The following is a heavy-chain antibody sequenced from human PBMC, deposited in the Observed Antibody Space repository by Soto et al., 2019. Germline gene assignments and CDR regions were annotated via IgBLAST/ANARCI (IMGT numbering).Heavy chain of an antibody. D-gene: IGHD3-10*01. J-gene: IGHJ6*02. CDR3: ARVTCFGEWYYCMDV. CDR1: GGTFSSYA. V-gene: IGHV1-69*12. CDR2: IIPIFGTA. Sequence: QVQLVQSGAEVKKPGSSVKVSCKASGGTFSSYAISWVRQAPGQGLEWMGGIIPIFGTANYAQKSQGRVTIAADESTSTAYMELSSLRSEDTAVYYCARVTCFGEWYYCMDVWGQGTTVTVAS.